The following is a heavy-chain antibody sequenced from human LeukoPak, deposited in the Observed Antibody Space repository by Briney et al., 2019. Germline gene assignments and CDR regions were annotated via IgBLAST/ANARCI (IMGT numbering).Heavy chain of an antibody. CDR2: IYYSGST. Sequence: PSETLSLTCTVSGYSISSGYYWSWIRQPPGKGLEWIGYIYYSGSTNYNPSLKSRVTISVDTSKNQFSLKLSSVTAADTAVYYCARGGSSQTQYFQHWGQGTLVTVSS. CDR1: GYSISSGYY. D-gene: IGHD2-15*01. V-gene: IGHV4-61*01. CDR3: ARGGSSQTQYFQH. J-gene: IGHJ1*01.